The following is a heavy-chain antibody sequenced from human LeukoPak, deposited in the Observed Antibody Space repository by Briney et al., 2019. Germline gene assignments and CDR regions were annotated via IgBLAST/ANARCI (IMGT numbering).Heavy chain of an antibody. J-gene: IGHJ4*02. Sequence: PPETLSLTCTVSGYSISSGYYWGWIRQPPGKGLEWIGIIYHSGSTYYNPSFKSRVTISVDTSKNQFSLQLSSVTAADTAVYFCARVNPYYYDSSGYVKGYFDYWGQGTLVTVSS. CDR1: GYSISSGYY. CDR2: IYHSGST. V-gene: IGHV4-38-2*02. D-gene: IGHD3-22*01. CDR3: ARVNPYYYDSSGYVKGYFDY.